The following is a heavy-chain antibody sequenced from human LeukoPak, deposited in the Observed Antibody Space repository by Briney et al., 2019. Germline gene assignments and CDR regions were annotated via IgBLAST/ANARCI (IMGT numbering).Heavy chain of an antibody. V-gene: IGHV3-48*01. CDR2: ISSSSSTI. CDR1: GFTFSNAW. D-gene: IGHD3-3*01. CDR3: ARDYDSGYYYYYYMDV. Sequence: GGSLRLSCAASGFTFSNAWMSWVRQAPGKGLEWVSYISSSSSTIYYADSVKGRFTISRDNAKNSLYLQMNSLRAEDTAVYYCARDYDSGYYYYYYMDVWGKGTTVTVSS. J-gene: IGHJ6*03.